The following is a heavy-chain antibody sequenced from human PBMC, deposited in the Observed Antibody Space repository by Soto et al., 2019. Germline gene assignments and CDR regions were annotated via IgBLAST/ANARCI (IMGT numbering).Heavy chain of an antibody. CDR1: GGTFSSYA. V-gene: IGHV1-69*12. CDR3: ASQRYTGDYDYYVMDV. D-gene: IGHD1-20*01. CDR2: IIPIFGTA. J-gene: IGHJ6*02. Sequence: QVQLVQSGAEVKKPGSSVKVSCKASGGTFSSYAISWVRQAPGQGLEWMGGIIPIFGTANYAQKFQGRVTITADASTSTAYMELSSLRSEDTAVYYCASQRYTGDYDYYVMDVWGQGTTVTVSS.